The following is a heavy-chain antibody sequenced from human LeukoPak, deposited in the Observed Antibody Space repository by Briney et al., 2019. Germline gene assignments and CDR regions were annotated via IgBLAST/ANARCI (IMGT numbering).Heavy chain of an antibody. CDR1: GYSISSGYY. D-gene: IGHD6-13*01. CDR2: IYHSGST. J-gene: IGHJ4*02. CDR3: ARRKVAAEIDY. V-gene: IGHV4-38-2*01. Sequence: TSETLSLTCAVSGYSISSGYYWGWIRQPPGKGLEWIGSIYHSGSTYYNPSLKSRVTISVDTSKNQFSLKLSSVTAADTAIYYCARRKVAAEIDYWGQGTLVTVSS.